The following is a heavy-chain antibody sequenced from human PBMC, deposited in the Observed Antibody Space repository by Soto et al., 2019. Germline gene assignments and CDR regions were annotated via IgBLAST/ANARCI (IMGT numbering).Heavy chain of an antibody. D-gene: IGHD6-13*01. Sequence: EVQLVESGGGLVQPGGSLRLSCAASGFTFSSYSMNWVRQAPGKGLEWVSYISSSSSTIYYADSVKGRFTISRDNAKNSLYLQMNSLRDEDTAVYYCAREAAAGYLNWFAPWGQGTLVTVSS. J-gene: IGHJ5*02. V-gene: IGHV3-48*02. CDR2: ISSSSSTI. CDR3: AREAAAGYLNWFAP. CDR1: GFTFSSYS.